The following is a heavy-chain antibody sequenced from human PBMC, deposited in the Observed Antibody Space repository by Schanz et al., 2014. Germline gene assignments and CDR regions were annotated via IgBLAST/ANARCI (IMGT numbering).Heavy chain of an antibody. V-gene: IGHV1-69*04. J-gene: IGHJ4*01. Sequence: VQLEQSGAEVKKPGSSVKVSCKASGGTFSSFGINWVRQAPGQGLEWMGRIIPSLGLAKYEQKFQDKVTITADTSTTTAYMELSGLRSEDTAVYYCARDRLECGAECYSVEVFEIWGHGTLXIVSA. CDR1: GGTFSSFG. D-gene: IGHD2-21*01. CDR2: IIPSLGLA. CDR3: ARDRLECGAECYSVEVFEI.